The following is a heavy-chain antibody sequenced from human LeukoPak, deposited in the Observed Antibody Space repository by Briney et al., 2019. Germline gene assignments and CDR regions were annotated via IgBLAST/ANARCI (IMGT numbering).Heavy chain of an antibody. CDR1: GFSFDNYG. CDR2: ISGSGGST. J-gene: IGHJ6*03. CDR3: ARGPPATVTTSYYYYMDV. Sequence: PGGSLRLSCAASGFSFDNYGMSWVRQAPGKGLEWVSTISGSGGSTYYADSVKGRFTISRDNSKNTLYLQMNSLRAEDTAVYYCARGPPATVTTSYYYYMDVWGKGTTVTISS. V-gene: IGHV3-23*01. D-gene: IGHD4-17*01.